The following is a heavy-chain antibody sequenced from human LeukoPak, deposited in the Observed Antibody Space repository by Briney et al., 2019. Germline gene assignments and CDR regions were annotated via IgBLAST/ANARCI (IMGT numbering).Heavy chain of an antibody. CDR2: MNPDSGDT. V-gene: IGHV1-8*01. Sequence: GASVKVSCKASGYTFTSYDINWVRQATGQGLEWMGWMNPDSGDTGYAQKFQGRVTMTRSTSIATAYMELRSLRSDDTAVYYCARDEYYDFWSGYSNYWGQGTLVTVSS. J-gene: IGHJ4*02. D-gene: IGHD3-3*01. CDR1: GYTFTSYD. CDR3: ARDEYYDFWSGYSNY.